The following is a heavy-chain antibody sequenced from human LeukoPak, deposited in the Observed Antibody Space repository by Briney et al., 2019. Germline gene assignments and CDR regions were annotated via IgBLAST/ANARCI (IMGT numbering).Heavy chain of an antibody. Sequence: GGSLRLSCSVSGFTFSTYVMPWVRQAPGKGLEYVSAISSNGDNTYYADSVKGRFTISRDNSKNTLYLQMSSLRADDTAVYYCVRGTGYWGQGTLVTVSS. CDR3: VRGTGY. J-gene: IGHJ4*02. CDR2: ISSNGDNT. V-gene: IGHV3-64D*06. CDR1: GFTFSTYV.